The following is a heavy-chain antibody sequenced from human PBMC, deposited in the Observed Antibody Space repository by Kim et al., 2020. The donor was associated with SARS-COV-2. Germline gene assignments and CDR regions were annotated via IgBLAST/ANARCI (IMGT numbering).Heavy chain of an antibody. J-gene: IGHJ3*02. CDR3: TDGGDYNAFDI. Sequence: GGSLRLSCTASGFTFGDYAMSWFRQAPGKGLEWVGFIRSKAYGGTTEYAASVKGRFTISRDDSKSIAYLQMNSLKTEDTAVYYCTDGGDYNAFDIWGQGTMVTVSS. CDR1: GFTFGDYA. CDR2: IRSKAYGGTT. D-gene: IGHD2-21*02. V-gene: IGHV3-49*03.